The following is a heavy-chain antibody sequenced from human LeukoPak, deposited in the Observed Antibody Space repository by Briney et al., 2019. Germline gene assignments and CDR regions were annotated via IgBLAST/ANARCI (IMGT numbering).Heavy chain of an antibody. CDR2: ISSSTTDI. CDR3: ARYKYSSSWFKGAFDI. CDR1: GFTFTGYT. D-gene: IGHD6-13*01. V-gene: IGHV3-21*01. Sequence: GGSLRLSCAASGFTFTGYTINWVRQAPGKGLEWVSCISSSTTDIYYADSVKGRFTISRDNAKNSLYLQMNSLRAEDTAVYYCARYKYSSSWFKGAFDIWGQGTMVTVSS. J-gene: IGHJ3*02.